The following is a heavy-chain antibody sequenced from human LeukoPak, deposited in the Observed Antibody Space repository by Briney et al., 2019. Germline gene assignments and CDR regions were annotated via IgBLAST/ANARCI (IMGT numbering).Heavy chain of an antibody. V-gene: IGHV4-59*12. Sequence: SETLSLTCTVSGGSISSYYWSWIRQPPGKGLEWIGYIYYSGSTNYNPSLKSRVTISVDTSKNQFSLKLSSVTAADTAVYYCARDYGERFFDPWGQGTLVTVSS. D-gene: IGHD1-1*01. J-gene: IGHJ5*02. CDR1: GGSISSYY. CDR2: IYYSGST. CDR3: ARDYGERFFDP.